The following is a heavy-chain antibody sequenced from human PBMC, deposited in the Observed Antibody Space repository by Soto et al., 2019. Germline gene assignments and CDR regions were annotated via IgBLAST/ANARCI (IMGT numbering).Heavy chain of an antibody. Sequence: GESLKISCKGSGYSFTSYWIGWVRQVPGKGLEWMGITYPSDSDTRYSPSFQGQVTISADKSISTAYLQWSSLKASDTAMYYCARRGGYCISTSCYRDYYYGMDVWGQGTTVTVSS. J-gene: IGHJ6*02. D-gene: IGHD2-2*02. CDR2: TYPSDSDT. CDR3: ARRGGYCISTSCYRDYYYGMDV. V-gene: IGHV5-51*01. CDR1: GYSFTSYW.